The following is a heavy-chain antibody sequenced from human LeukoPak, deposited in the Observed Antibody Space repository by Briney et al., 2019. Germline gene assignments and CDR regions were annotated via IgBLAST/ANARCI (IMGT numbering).Heavy chain of an antibody. Sequence: ASVKVSCKASGYTFTSYDINWVRQATGQGLEWMGWMNPNSGNTGYAQKFQGRVTMTRNTSISTAYMELSSLRSEDTAVYYCARAGVYCSGGSCYSSSYYYYGMDVWGQGTTVTVSS. CDR1: GYTFTSYD. D-gene: IGHD2-15*01. J-gene: IGHJ6*02. CDR3: ARAGVYCSGGSCYSSSYYYYGMDV. V-gene: IGHV1-8*01. CDR2: MNPNSGNT.